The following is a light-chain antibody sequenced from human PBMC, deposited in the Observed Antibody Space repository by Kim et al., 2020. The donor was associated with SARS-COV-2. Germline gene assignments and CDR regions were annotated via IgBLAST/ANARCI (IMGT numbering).Light chain of an antibody. CDR3: SSYASSNTLV. V-gene: IGLV2-14*03. CDR2: DVS. Sequence: GQSITISCTGASSDIGGSNYVSWYQQHPGKAPKLMIYDVSNRPSGVSNRFSGSKSGNTASLTISGLQAEDEADYYCSSYASSNTLVFGGGTKL. J-gene: IGLJ2*01. CDR1: SSDIGGSNY.